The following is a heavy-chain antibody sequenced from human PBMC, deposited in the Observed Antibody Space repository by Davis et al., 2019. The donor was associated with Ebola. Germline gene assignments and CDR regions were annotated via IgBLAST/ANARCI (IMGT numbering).Heavy chain of an antibody. V-gene: IGHV4-30-2*01. D-gene: IGHD6-6*01. CDR2: IYHSGST. CDR3: ARRQLVSRRGYFDY. Sequence: MPSETLSLTCAVSGGSISSGGYSWSWIRQPPGKGLEWIGYIYHSGSTYYNPSLKSRVTISVDRSKNQFSLKLSSVTAADTAVYYCARRQLVSRRGYFDYWGQGTLVTVSS. J-gene: IGHJ4*02. CDR1: GGSISSGGYS.